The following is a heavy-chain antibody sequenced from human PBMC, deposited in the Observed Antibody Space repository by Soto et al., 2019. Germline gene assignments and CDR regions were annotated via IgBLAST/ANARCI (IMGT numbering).Heavy chain of an antibody. D-gene: IGHD3-10*01. V-gene: IGHV1-69*04. Sequence: SVKVSCKASGGTFSSYTISWVRQAPGQGLEWMGRIIPILGIANYAQKFQGRVTITADKSTSTAYMELSSLRSEDTAVYYCARDTMVRGEHDYWGQGTLVTVSS. CDR2: IIPILGIA. J-gene: IGHJ4*02. CDR1: GGTFSSYT. CDR3: ARDTMVRGEHDY.